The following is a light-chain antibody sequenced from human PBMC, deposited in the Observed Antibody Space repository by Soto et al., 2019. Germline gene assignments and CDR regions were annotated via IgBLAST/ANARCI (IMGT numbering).Light chain of an antibody. CDR2: DVS. J-gene: IGLJ1*01. CDR1: SRDVGGYNY. CDR3: SSYIISARV. Sequence: QSALTQPASVSGSPGQSITISCTGTSRDVGGYNYVSWYQQHPGKAPKLMIYDVSNRPSGVSNRFSGSKSGNTASLTISGLQAEDEADYYCSSYIISARVFGTGTKLTVL. V-gene: IGLV2-14*01.